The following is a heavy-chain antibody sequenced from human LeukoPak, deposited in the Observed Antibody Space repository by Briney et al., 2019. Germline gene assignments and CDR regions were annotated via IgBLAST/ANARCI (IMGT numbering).Heavy chain of an antibody. Sequence: GFLRLSCAASGFSVRDSYISWVRQAPGKRLEWLAFIYVSGTTFYAASVKGRFTISRDNSKNTVYIQMNSLRAEDTALYYCGRHAYGGSPPLQWGQGTLVTVSS. D-gene: IGHD3-10*01. CDR3: GRHAYGGSPPLQ. J-gene: IGHJ4*02. CDR1: GFSVRDSY. V-gene: IGHV3-53*01. CDR2: IYVSGTT.